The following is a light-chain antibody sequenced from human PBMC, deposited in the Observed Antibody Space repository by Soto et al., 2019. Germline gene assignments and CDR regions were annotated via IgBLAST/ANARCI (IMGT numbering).Light chain of an antibody. V-gene: IGKV1-39*01. J-gene: IGKJ5*01. CDR1: QSISSY. Sequence: DIQMTQSPSSLSASVGDRVTITCRASQSISSYLNWYQQKPGKAPKLLIYAASSLQSGVPSRFSGSGSGTDFTLTISSLQPEDFATYYCQQYDNLSITFGQGTRLEIK. CDR3: QQYDNLSIT. CDR2: AAS.